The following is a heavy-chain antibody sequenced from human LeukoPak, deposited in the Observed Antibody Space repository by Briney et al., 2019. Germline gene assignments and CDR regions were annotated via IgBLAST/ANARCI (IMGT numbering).Heavy chain of an antibody. V-gene: IGHV4-39*01. CDR2: VYDSGSS. Sequence: PSETLSLTCTVSNGSIRCSSYYWGWIRQPPGKGLEWIGSVYDSGSSYYNPSLRSRVTISVDTSKNQLFLKMDTLTAADTAVYYCARQRMGYYENSDPPDYWGQGTLVTVSS. CDR3: ARQRMGYYENSDPPDY. D-gene: IGHD3-22*01. J-gene: IGHJ4*02. CDR1: NGSIRCSSYY.